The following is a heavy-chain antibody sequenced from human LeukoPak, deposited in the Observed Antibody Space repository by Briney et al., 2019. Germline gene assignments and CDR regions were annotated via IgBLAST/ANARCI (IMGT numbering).Heavy chain of an antibody. CDR3: ARALSGSPPYDS. Sequence: GGSLRLSCAASGFTFSNYAMHWVRQAPGKGLEWVAVIAYDGSKKYYADSVKGRFTISRDDSKYTLYLQMNSLGPEDTAVYYCARALSGSPPYDSWGQGTLVTVSS. CDR1: GFTFSNYA. J-gene: IGHJ4*02. V-gene: IGHV3-30-3*01. D-gene: IGHD1-26*01. CDR2: IAYDGSKK.